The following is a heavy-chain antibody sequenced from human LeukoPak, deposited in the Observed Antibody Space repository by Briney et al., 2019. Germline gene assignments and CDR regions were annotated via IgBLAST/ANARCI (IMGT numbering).Heavy chain of an antibody. V-gene: IGHV3-23*01. CDR2: ISGSGGST. CDR1: GFTFSRYA. Sequence: GGSLRLSCAASGFTFSRYAMSGVRQAPGKGLEGVSAISGSGGSTYYADSVKGRFTISRDNSKNTLYLQMNSLRAEDTAVYSCVNHQLSGIVVVPAAFDAFDIWGQGTMVTVSS. D-gene: IGHD2-2*01. CDR3: VNHQLSGIVVVPAAFDAFDI. J-gene: IGHJ3*02.